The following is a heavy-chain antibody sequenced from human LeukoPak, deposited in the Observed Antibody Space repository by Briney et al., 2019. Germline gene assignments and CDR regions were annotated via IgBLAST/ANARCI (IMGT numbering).Heavy chain of an antibody. D-gene: IGHD6-13*01. V-gene: IGHV3-30-3*01. Sequence: GGSLRLSCAASGFTFSSYAIHWVRQAPGKGLEWVAVISYDGSNKYYADSVKGRFTISRDNSKNALYLQMNSLRAEDTAVYYCASRDQAAAGTDYWGQGTLVTVSS. J-gene: IGHJ4*02. CDR2: ISYDGSNK. CDR3: ASRDQAAAGTDY. CDR1: GFTFSSYA.